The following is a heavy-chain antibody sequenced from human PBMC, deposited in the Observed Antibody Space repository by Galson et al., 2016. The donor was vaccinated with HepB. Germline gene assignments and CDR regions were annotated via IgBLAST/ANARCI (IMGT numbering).Heavy chain of an antibody. J-gene: IGHJ4*02. CDR3: ARDNGDFWSGYTDGLSDY. D-gene: IGHD3-3*01. Sequence: SLRLSCAASGFTFSDYYMSWIRQAPGKGLEWVSYISSSGSTIYYADSVKGRFTISRDNAKNSLYLQMNSLRAEDTAVYYCARDNGDFWSGYTDGLSDYWGREPWSPSPQ. V-gene: IGHV3-11*01. CDR1: GFTFSDYY. CDR2: ISSSGSTI.